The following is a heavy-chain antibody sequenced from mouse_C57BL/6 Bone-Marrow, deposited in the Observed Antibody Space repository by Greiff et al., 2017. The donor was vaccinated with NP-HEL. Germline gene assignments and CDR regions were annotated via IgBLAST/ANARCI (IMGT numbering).Heavy chain of an antibody. CDR2: IDPSDSYT. CDR3: AKDYDYDGYAMYY. J-gene: IGHJ4*01. D-gene: IGHD2-4*01. CDR1: GYTFTSYW. V-gene: IGHV1-50*01. Sequence: VQLQQPGAELVKPGASVKLSCKASGYTFTSYWMQWVKQRPGQGLEWIGEIDPSDSYTNYNQKFKGKATLTVDTSSSTAYMQLSSLTSEDSAVYYCAKDYDYDGYAMYYWGQGTSVTVSS.